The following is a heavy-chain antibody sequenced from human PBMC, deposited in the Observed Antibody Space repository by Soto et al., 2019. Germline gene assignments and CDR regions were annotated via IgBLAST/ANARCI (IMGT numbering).Heavy chain of an antibody. Sequence: PGESLKISCKGSGYSFTSYWIGWVRQMPGKGLEWMAIIYPGDSDTRYSPSFQGRVTISADKSLRTAYLQWTSLKASDTALYYCARTRSFTLGFYYDGMDVWGQGTTVTVSS. CDR3: ARTRSFTLGFYYDGMDV. CDR1: GYSFTSYW. D-gene: IGHD6-6*01. V-gene: IGHV5-51*01. CDR2: IYPGDSDT. J-gene: IGHJ6*02.